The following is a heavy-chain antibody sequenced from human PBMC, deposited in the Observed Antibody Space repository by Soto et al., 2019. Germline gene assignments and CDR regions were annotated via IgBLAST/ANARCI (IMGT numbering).Heavy chain of an antibody. CDR1: GGSISSYY. CDR3: ARDSPYYYGSGRYIDY. D-gene: IGHD3-10*01. J-gene: IGHJ4*02. V-gene: IGHV4-59*01. CDR2: IYYSGST. Sequence: SETLSLTCTVSGGSISSYYWSWIRQPPGKGLEWIGYIYYSGSTNYNPSLKSRVTISVDTSKNQFSLKLSSVTAADTAVYYCARDSPYYYGSGRYIDYWGQGTRVTVSS.